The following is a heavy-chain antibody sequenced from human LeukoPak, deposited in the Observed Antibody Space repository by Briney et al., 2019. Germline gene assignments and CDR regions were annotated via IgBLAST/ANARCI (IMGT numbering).Heavy chain of an antibody. CDR2: IYYSGST. CDR1: GGSISSSSYY. D-gene: IGHD2-2*01. Sequence: SETLSLTCTVSGGSISSSSYYWGWIRQPPGKGLEWIGSIYYSGSTYYNPSLKSRVTISVDTSKNQFSLKLSSVTAADTAVYYCARGSYCSSTSCLDYWGQGTLVTVSS. CDR3: ARGSYCSSTSCLDY. J-gene: IGHJ4*02. V-gene: IGHV4-39*07.